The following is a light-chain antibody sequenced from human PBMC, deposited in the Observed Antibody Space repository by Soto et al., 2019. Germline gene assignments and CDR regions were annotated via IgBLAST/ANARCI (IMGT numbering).Light chain of an antibody. CDR3: QQYETFSGT. Sequence: DIQMTQSPSSLSASVGDRVTITCRASQGISNYLAWYQQKPGTVPKLLISAASTLQTGVPSRFSGGGSGTDFTLTISSLQPDDFATYYCQQYETFSGTFGPGTKVDIK. CDR2: AAS. V-gene: IGKV1-27*01. J-gene: IGKJ1*01. CDR1: QGISNY.